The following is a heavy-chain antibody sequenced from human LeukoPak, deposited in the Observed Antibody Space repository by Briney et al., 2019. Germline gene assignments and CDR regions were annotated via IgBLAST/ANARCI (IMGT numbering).Heavy chain of an antibody. V-gene: IGHV3-53*01. CDR2: IYSGGST. D-gene: IGHD4-17*01. CDR1: GFTVSSNY. Sequence: GGSLRLSRAASGFTVSSNYMSWVRQAPGKGLEWVSVIYSGGSTYYADSVKGRFTISRDNSKNTLYLQMNSLRAEDTAVYYCARDSGLRTYGMDVWGQGTTVTVSS. CDR3: ARDSGLRTYGMDV. J-gene: IGHJ6*02.